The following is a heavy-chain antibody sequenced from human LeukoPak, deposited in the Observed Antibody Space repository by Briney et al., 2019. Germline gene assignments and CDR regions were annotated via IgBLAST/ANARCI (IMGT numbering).Heavy chain of an antibody. CDR2: ISAYNGNT. Sequence: GASVKVSCKASGYTFTGYYMHWVRQAPGQGLEWMGWISAYNGNTNYAQKLQGRVTMTTDTSTSTAYMELRSLRSDDTAVYYCARLAGGGSQEFDYWGQGTLVTVSS. CDR1: GYTFTGYY. J-gene: IGHJ4*02. CDR3: ARLAGGGSQEFDY. V-gene: IGHV1-18*04. D-gene: IGHD3-16*01.